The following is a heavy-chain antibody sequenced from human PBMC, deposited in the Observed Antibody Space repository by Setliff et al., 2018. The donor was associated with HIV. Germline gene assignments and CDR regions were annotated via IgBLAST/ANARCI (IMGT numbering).Heavy chain of an antibody. D-gene: IGHD2-2*01. Sequence: PGGSLRLSCAASGFTVSSNEMSWVRQAPGKGLEWVSSISGGSIYYADSRKGRFTISRDNSKNTLYLQMNSLRAEDTAVYYCAKEYCSSNKCYYYYYMDVWGKGTTVTVSS. J-gene: IGHJ6*03. CDR3: AKEYCSSNKCYYYYYMDV. V-gene: IGHV3-66*01. CDR2: ISGGSI. CDR1: GFTVSSNE.